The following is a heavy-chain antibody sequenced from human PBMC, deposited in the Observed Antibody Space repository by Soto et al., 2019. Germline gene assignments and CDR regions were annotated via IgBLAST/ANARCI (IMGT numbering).Heavy chain of an antibody. Sequence: EVQLLESGEGLLKPGGSLRLSCAASGFPFSSRAMSWVRQAPGKGLEWVSAISGSGTITYYADSVKGRFTISRDTSKNTLYLQMNCLRADDTAVYYCAEWARYCSGADCRAWGQGTLVTVSS. J-gene: IGHJ5*02. CDR2: ISGSGTIT. D-gene: IGHD2-15*01. V-gene: IGHV3-23*01. CDR1: GFPFSSRA. CDR3: AEWARYCSGADCRA.